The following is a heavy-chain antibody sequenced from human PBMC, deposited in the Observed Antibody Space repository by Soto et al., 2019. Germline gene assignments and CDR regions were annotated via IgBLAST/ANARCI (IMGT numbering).Heavy chain of an antibody. Sequence: EVQLLESGGGLVQPGGSWGPSCAASGLTFKTFALPWVRQAPGRGLKWASAISGGGDTTSYADSVKGRFTVSRDGSKNTLYLQMSSLRAEDTALYYCAKGRGGSGSLTPRVDFWGQGTLVTVSS. D-gene: IGHD3-10*01. CDR1: GLTFKTFA. CDR2: ISGGGDTT. V-gene: IGHV3-23*01. J-gene: IGHJ4*02. CDR3: AKGRGGSGSLTPRVDF.